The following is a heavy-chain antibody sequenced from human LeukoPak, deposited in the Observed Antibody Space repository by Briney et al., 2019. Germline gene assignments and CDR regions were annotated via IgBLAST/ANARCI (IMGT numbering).Heavy chain of an antibody. V-gene: IGHV3-30-3*01. Sequence: GGSLRLSCAASGFTFSSYAMHWVRQAPGKGLEWVAVISYDGSNKYYADSVKGRFTISRDNSKNTLYLQMNSLRAEDTAVYYCARADPPYDILTGYVYWGQGTLVTVSS. J-gene: IGHJ4*02. CDR1: GFTFSSYA. CDR3: ARADPPYDILTGYVY. CDR2: ISYDGSNK. D-gene: IGHD3-9*01.